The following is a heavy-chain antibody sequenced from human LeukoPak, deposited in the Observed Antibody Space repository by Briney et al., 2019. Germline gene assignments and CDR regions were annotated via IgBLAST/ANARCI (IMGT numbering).Heavy chain of an antibody. CDR1: GYTFTSYG. J-gene: IGHJ6*03. D-gene: IGHD2-2*01. CDR3: ARGGRDIVVVPAASSNYYYYYMDV. V-gene: IGHV1-18*01. Sequence: ASVKVSCKASGYTFTSYGISWVRQAPGQGLEWMGWISAYNGNTNYAQKLQGRVTMTTDTSTSTAYMELRSLRSDDTAVYYCARGGRDIVVVPAASSNYYYYYMDVWGKGTTVTVS. CDR2: ISAYNGNT.